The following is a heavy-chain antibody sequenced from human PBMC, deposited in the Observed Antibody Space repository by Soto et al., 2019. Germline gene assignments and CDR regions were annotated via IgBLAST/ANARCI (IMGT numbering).Heavy chain of an antibody. CDR1: GFTISGNY. CDR2: IFSGDNT. V-gene: IGHV3-53*01. Sequence: EVQLVESGGGLIQPGGSLRLSCAASGFTISGNYITWVRQAPGKGLEWVSVIFSGDNTFYSDSVKSRFTISRDSSKNTVYLQMNRLRGDDTAVYFCATGLTLPVRPSFDTWGQGTLLTVSS. CDR3: ATGLTLPVRPSFDT. J-gene: IGHJ5*02. D-gene: IGHD2-21*02.